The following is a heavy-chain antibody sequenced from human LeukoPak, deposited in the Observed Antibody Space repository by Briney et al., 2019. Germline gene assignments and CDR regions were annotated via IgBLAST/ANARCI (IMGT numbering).Heavy chain of an antibody. J-gene: IGHJ6*02. Sequence: GGSLRLSCAASGFTFSTYSMNWVRQAPGKGLEWVSSISGSSDYIFYADSVKGRFTMSRDNAKNSLYLQMNSLRAEDTAVYYCARVFFGCYGVDVWGQGTTVSVSS. CDR2: ISGSSDYI. CDR3: ARVFFGCYGVDV. CDR1: GFTFSTYS. V-gene: IGHV3-21*01. D-gene: IGHD3-3*01.